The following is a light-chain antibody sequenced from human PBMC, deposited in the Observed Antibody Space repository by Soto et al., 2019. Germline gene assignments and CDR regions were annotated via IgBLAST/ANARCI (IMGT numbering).Light chain of an antibody. CDR3: QQYGSSPPLS. CDR1: RTAIRNN. CDR2: GAS. Sequence: EIVLTQSPYTLSLSPGERATLSCRASRTAIRNNLAWHQQKPGQTPRLLIYGASSRATGIPDRFSGSGSGTDFTLTISRLEPEDFAVYYCQQYGSSPPLSFGGGTRLEIK. J-gene: IGKJ5*01. V-gene: IGKV3-20*01.